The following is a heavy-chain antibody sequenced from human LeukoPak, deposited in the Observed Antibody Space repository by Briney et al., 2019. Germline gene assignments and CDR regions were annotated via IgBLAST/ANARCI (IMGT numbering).Heavy chain of an antibody. V-gene: IGHV3-48*03. J-gene: IGHJ6*04. Sequence: GGSLRLSCAASRFTFTHYAMNWVRQAPGKGLEWVSYISSSGSTIYYADSVKGRFTISRDNAKNSLYLQMNSLRAEDTAVYYCAELGITMIGGVWGKGTTVTISS. CDR1: RFTFTHYA. D-gene: IGHD3-10*02. CDR3: AELGITMIGGV. CDR2: ISSSGSTI.